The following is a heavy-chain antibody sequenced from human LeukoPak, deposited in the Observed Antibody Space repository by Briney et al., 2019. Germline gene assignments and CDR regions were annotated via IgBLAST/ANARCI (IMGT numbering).Heavy chain of an antibody. CDR1: GGSISSYY. CDR3: ARVMRGSGSYYYMDV. CDR2: VYYSGST. D-gene: IGHD3-10*01. V-gene: IGHV4-59*08. Sequence: SETLSLTCTVSGGSISSYYWSWIRQPPGKGLECIGHVYYSGSTDYNPSLKSRLTISVDSSMNQFSLKLSSVTAADTAVYYCARVMRGSGSYYYMDVWGKGTTVTVSS. J-gene: IGHJ6*03.